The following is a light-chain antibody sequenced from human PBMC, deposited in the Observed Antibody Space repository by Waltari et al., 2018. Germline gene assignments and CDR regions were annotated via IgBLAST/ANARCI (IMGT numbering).Light chain of an antibody. CDR3: QQYSRSVK. CDR1: QTIRDNY. CDR2: GAS. Sequence: EFVLTQSPGTLSLSPGERATLSCRASQTIRDNYLACYQQTPRQAPKLLIDGASNTTTGIADRVSGGWSGTDFTLTISRLEPEDFALYYWQQYSRSVKFGQGTKVEIK. J-gene: IGKJ1*01. V-gene: IGKV3-20*01.